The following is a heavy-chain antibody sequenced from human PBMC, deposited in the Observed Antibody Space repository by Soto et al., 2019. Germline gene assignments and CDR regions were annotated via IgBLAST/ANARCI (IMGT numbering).Heavy chain of an antibody. D-gene: IGHD2-15*01. Sequence: QVQLVQSGAEVKKPGASVKVSCKASGYSFTVYYMHWLRQAPGQGLEWMGWINPNSGGANYAQKFQGRVTMTRDTSINTAYMELSSLRSDDTAVYYCAPEKALGSGKWSDPWGQGTLVTVSS. CDR1: GYSFTVYY. V-gene: IGHV1-2*02. CDR2: INPNSGGA. J-gene: IGHJ5*02. CDR3: APEKALGSGKWSDP.